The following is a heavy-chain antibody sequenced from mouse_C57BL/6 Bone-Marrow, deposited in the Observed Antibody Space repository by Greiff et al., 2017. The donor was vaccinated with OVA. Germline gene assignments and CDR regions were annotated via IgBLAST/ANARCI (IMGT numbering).Heavy chain of an antibody. Sequence: QVQLQQPGAELVKPGASVKMSCKASGYTFTSYWITWVKQRPGQGLEWIGDISPGSGSTNYNEKFKSKATLTVDTSSSTAYMQLSSLTSEDSADYYGARAGGPYGPIYCDYWGQGTTLTVSS. J-gene: IGHJ2*01. V-gene: IGHV1-55*01. D-gene: IGHD1-1*02. CDR3: ARAGGPYGPIYCDY. CDR1: GYTFTSYW. CDR2: ISPGSGST.